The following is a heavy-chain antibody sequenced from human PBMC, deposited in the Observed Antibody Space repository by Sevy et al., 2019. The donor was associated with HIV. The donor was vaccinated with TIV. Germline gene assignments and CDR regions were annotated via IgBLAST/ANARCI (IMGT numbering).Heavy chain of an antibody. CDR1: ELMFSTYA. Sequence: GGSLRLSCAASELMFSTYAMHWVRQAPGKGLEWVAVISYDGSRHYYGESVKGRFTISRDNSKNTLFLQMNSLRIEDTSFYYCARDAGYSTDWYPSDYWGQGTLVTVSS. CDR3: ARDAGYSTDWYPSDY. CDR2: ISYDGSRH. V-gene: IGHV3-30-3*01. J-gene: IGHJ4*02. D-gene: IGHD6-19*01.